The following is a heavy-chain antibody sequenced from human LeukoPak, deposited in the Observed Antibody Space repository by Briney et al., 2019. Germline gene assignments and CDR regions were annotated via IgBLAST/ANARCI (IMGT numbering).Heavy chain of an antibody. D-gene: IGHD2-15*01. J-gene: IGHJ5*02. CDR1: GFTFSSYA. CDR3: ARERSYCSGATCSLDL. CDR2: LWYDGVKK. Sequence: GGSLEFSCAAPGFTFSSYAMHWVGQAPGKGLGGGEVLWYDGVKKYYLDSVEGRFTISRDNGENSVYLQMNSLRAEDTAVYFCARERSYCSGATCSLDLWGQGTLVTVSS. V-gene: IGHV3-33*01.